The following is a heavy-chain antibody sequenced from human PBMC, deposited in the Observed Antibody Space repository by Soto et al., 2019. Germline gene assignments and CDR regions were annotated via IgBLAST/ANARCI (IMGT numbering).Heavy chain of an antibody. Sequence: GGSLRLSCAASGFTVSSNYMSWVRQAPGKGLEWVSVIYSGGSTYYADSVKGRFTISRDNSKNTLYLQMNSLRAEDTAVYYCARYATTSVGYYYGMDVWGQGTTVTVSS. CDR2: IYSGGST. CDR1: GFTVSSNY. D-gene: IGHD4-17*01. V-gene: IGHV3-53*01. J-gene: IGHJ6*02. CDR3: ARYATTSVGYYYGMDV.